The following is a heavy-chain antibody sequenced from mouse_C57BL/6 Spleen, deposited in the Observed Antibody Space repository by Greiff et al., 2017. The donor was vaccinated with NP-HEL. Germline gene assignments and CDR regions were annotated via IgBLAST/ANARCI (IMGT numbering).Heavy chain of an antibody. V-gene: IGHV5-17*01. CDR2: ISSGSSTI. Sequence: VQLKESGGGLVKPGGSLKLSCAASGFTFSDYGMHWVRQAPEKGLEWVAYISSGSSTIYYADTVKGRFTISRDNAKNTLFLQMTSLRSEDTAMYYCARSYDGYLAWFAYWGQGTLVTVSA. CDR1: GFTFSDYG. D-gene: IGHD2-3*01. CDR3: ARSYDGYLAWFAY. J-gene: IGHJ3*01.